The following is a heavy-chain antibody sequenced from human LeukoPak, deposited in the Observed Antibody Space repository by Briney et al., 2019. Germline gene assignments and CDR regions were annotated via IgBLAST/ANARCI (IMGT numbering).Heavy chain of an antibody. Sequence: GGSPRLSCAASGFTFSNAWMSWVRQAPGKGLEWVSYISSSSSTIYYADSVKGRFTISRDNAKNSLYLQMNSLRDEDTAVYYCARDKYYDSSGYYYGALDYWGQGTLVTVSS. V-gene: IGHV3-48*02. D-gene: IGHD3-22*01. CDR3: ARDKYYDSSGYYYGALDY. J-gene: IGHJ4*02. CDR2: ISSSSSTI. CDR1: GFTFSNAW.